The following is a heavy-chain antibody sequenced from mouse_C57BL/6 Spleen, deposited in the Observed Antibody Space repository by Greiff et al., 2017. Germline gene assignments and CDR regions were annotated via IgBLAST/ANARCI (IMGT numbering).Heavy chain of an antibody. J-gene: IGHJ4*01. V-gene: IGHV2-5*01. CDR2: IWRGGST. Sequence: VQLQQSGPGLVKPSQSLSITCTVSGFSLTSYGVHWVRQSPGKGLEWLGVIWRGGSTDYNAAFMSRLSITKDNSKSQVFFKINSLQADDTAIYYCAKNEKIHYYAMDYWGQGTSVTVSS. CDR3: AKNEKIHYYAMDY. CDR1: GFSLTSYG.